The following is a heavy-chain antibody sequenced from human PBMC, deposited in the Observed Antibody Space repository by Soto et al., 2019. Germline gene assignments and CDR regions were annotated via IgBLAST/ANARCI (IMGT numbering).Heavy chain of an antibody. CDR2: IYNNETF. CDR3: ARVPLRYSSSHNFDS. Sequence: PSETLSLTCSVSGASVSSGIFYWSWIRHPPGKGLEWIGFIYNNETFNYNPSLKSRVTLSVDTSKHQFSLKLSSVTAADTAVYYCARVPLRYSSSHNFDSWGQGALVTVSS. V-gene: IGHV4-61*01. CDR1: GASVSSGIFY. D-gene: IGHD6-19*01. J-gene: IGHJ4*02.